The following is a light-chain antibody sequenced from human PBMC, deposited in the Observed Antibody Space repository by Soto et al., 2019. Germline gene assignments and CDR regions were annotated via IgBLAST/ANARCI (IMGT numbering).Light chain of an antibody. V-gene: IGLV7-46*01. Sequence: QTVVTQEPSLTVSPGGTVTLTCDSSTGAVTSGHYPYWFQQKPGQAPRTLIYDTTRKHSWTPVRFSGFLLGAKAALTLSRAQPEDEADYYCLLSYRGVGVFGGGTKLTVL. J-gene: IGLJ2*01. CDR1: TGAVTSGHY. CDR2: DTT. CDR3: LLSYRGVGV.